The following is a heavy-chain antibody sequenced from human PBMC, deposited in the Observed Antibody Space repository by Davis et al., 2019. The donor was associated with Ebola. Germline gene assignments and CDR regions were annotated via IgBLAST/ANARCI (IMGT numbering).Heavy chain of an antibody. CDR3: ARDRLSTGYGMDV. CDR1: GFTFSSYG. CDR2: ISGSGGST. V-gene: IGHV3-NL1*01. J-gene: IGHJ6*02. Sequence: GGSLRLSCAASGFTFSSYGVHWVRQAPGKGLEWVSGISGSGGSTYYADSVKGRFTISRDNSKNTLYLQMNSLRAEDTAVYYCARDRLSTGYGMDVWGQGTTVSVSS. D-gene: IGHD4-17*01.